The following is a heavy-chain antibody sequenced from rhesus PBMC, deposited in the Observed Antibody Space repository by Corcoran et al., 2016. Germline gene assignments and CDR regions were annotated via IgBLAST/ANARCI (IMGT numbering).Heavy chain of an antibody. CDR1: GGSISSNY. Sequence: QLQLQESGPGLVKPSETLSLTCAVSGGSISSNYWSWIRQPPGKGLEWIGRISGRGGSTDYNPSLKSRVTISTDTSKNQSSLKLSSVTAADTAVYYCARSWGSRYYFDYWGQGVLVTVSS. CDR3: ARSWGSRYYFDY. V-gene: IGHV4-173*01. J-gene: IGHJ4*01. D-gene: IGHD4-29*01. CDR2: ISGRGGST.